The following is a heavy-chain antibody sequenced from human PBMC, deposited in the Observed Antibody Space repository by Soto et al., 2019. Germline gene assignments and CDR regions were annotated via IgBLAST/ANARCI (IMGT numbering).Heavy chain of an antibody. J-gene: IGHJ3*01. CDR3: ARDDCSGGSCYPPTGAFDV. V-gene: IGHV1-3*01. CDR1: GYTFTTYA. Sequence: ASVKVSCKASGYTFTTYAMHWVRQAPGQRLEWMGWINPVNGHTKYSQKFQGRVTFAGDTSASTAYMELGSLTSEDTAVYNCARDDCSGGSCYPPTGAFDVWGQGTMVTVSS. D-gene: IGHD2-15*01. CDR2: INPVNGHT.